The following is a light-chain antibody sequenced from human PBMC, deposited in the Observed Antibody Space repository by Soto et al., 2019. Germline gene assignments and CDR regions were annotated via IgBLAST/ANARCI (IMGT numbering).Light chain of an antibody. CDR3: QQYGTSPLT. J-gene: IGKJ4*01. CDR1: QTVTNNY. CDR2: GAS. Sequence: EIVLTQSPGTLALTAGDGVSLSCRASQTVTNNYLAWYQQNPDQAPSLLIFGASNRATGIPDRFSCSGSGTDFTLSSSRLEPEDFAVYYCQQYGTSPLTFGGGARLEVK. V-gene: IGKV3-20*01.